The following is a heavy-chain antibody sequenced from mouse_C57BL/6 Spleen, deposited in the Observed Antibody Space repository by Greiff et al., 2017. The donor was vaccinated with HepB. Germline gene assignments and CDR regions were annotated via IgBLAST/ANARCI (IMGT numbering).Heavy chain of an antibody. CDR1: GYTFTSYW. V-gene: IGHV1-55*01. J-gene: IGHJ1*03. Sequence: QVHVKQPGAELVKPGASVKMSCKASGYTFTSYWITWVKQRPGQGLEWIGDIYPGSGSTNYNEKFKSKATLTVDTSSSTAYMQLSSLTSEDSAVYYCARGQWTYWYFDVWGTGTTVTVSS. CDR2: IYPGSGST. CDR3: ARGQWTYWYFDV.